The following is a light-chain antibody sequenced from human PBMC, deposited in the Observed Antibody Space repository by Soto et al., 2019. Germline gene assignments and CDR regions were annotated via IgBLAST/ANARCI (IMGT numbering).Light chain of an antibody. CDR3: QQRSNWPLT. CDR1: QSVSSY. J-gene: IGKJ5*01. Sequence: EIVLTQSPATLSLSPGERATLSCRASQSVSSYLAWYQQKPGQAPGLLIYDASNRATGIPARFSGSGSGTDFTLTISSLEPEDFAVYYCQQRSNWPLTFGQGKRLE. V-gene: IGKV3-11*01. CDR2: DAS.